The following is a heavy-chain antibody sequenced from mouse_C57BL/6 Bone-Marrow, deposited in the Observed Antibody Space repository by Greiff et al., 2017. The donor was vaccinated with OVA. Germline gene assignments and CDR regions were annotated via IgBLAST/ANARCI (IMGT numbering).Heavy chain of an antibody. J-gene: IGHJ3*01. CDR2: IYPRSGNT. CDR1: GYTFTSYG. D-gene: IGHD1-1*01. Sequence: QVQLQQSGAELARPGASVKLSCKASGYTFTSYGISWVKQRTGQGLEWIGEIYPRSGNTYYNEKFKGKATLTADKSSSTAYMELRSLTSEDSAVYFFARERDYSWFAYWGQGTLVTVSA. CDR3: ARERDYSWFAY. V-gene: IGHV1-81*01.